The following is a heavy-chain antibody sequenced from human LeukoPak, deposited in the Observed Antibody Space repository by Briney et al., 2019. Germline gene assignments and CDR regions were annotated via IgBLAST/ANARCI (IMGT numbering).Heavy chain of an antibody. J-gene: IGHJ3*02. D-gene: IGHD3-22*01. CDR1: GGTFSSYA. CDR3: ARPVTPNYYDSSGYYSYAFDI. V-gene: IGHV1-69*01. Sequence: ASVKVSCKASGGTFSSYAISWVRQAPGQGLEWVGGIIPIFGTANYAQKFQGRVTITADESTSTAYMELSSLRSEDTAVYYCARPVTPNYYDSSGYYSYAFDIWGQGTMVTVSS. CDR2: IIPIFGTA.